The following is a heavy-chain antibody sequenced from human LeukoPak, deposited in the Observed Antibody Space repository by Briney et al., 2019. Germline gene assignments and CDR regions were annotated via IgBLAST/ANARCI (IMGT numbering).Heavy chain of an antibody. CDR1: GYTFTSYA. Sequence: ASVKVSCKASGYTFTSYAMNWVRQAPGQGLEWMGIINPSGGSTSYAQKFQGRVTMTRDTSTSTVYMELSSLRSEDTAVYYCARDGQWLDRDYYYYYMDVWGKGTTVTISS. CDR3: ARDGQWLDRDYYYYYMDV. V-gene: IGHV1-46*01. CDR2: INPSGGST. J-gene: IGHJ6*03. D-gene: IGHD6-19*01.